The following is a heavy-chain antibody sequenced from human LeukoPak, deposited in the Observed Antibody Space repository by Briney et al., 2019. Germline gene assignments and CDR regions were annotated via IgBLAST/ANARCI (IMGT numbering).Heavy chain of an antibody. Sequence: SETLSLTCTVSGGSISSYYWSWIRQPPGKGLEWIGYIYYSGSTNYNPSLKSRVTISVDTSKNQFSLQLNSVTPEDTAVYYCARGGPGGSTFDYWGQGTLVTVSS. D-gene: IGHD6-13*01. CDR1: GGSISSYY. CDR2: IYYSGST. V-gene: IGHV4-59*12. CDR3: ARGGPGGSTFDY. J-gene: IGHJ4*02.